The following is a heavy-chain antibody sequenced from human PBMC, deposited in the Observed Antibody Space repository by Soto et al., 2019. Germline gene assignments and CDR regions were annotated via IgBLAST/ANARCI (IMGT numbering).Heavy chain of an antibody. J-gene: IGHJ5*02. Sequence: QVQLQESGPGLVKPSQTLSLTCTVSGASMNSGAYYWSWVRQPPEKGLEWIGYIYHNGRTYNNPSLMSRVTMSLDTSKNQFSLKLNSVSAADTAVYYCARVSATGTRWFDPWGQGTLVTVSS. V-gene: IGHV4-31*03. CDR2: IYHNGRT. CDR1: GASMNSGAYY. CDR3: ARVSATGTRWFDP. D-gene: IGHD6-13*01.